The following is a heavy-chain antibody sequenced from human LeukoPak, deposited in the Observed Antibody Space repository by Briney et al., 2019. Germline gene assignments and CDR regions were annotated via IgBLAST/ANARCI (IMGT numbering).Heavy chain of an antibody. CDR3: ARDDWIDY. Sequence: GGSLRLSCAASGFTFSSYNMHWVRQAPGKGLEWVSSISGSSNYIYYADSLKGRFTISRDNAKNSLYLQVNSLRAEDTAVYYCARDDWIDYWGQGTLVTVSS. D-gene: IGHD2-21*01. CDR2: ISGSSNYI. CDR1: GFTFSSYN. V-gene: IGHV3-21*01. J-gene: IGHJ4*02.